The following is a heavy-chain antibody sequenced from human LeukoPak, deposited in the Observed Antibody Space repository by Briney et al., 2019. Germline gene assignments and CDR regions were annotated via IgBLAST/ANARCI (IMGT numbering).Heavy chain of an antibody. V-gene: IGHV3-23*01. CDR1: GFTFSSYG. CDR3: AKHEAMTTVTNFDY. J-gene: IGHJ4*02. CDR2: ISGSGGST. Sequence: GGSLRLSCAASGFTFSSYGMSWVRQAPGKGLEWVSAISGSGGSTYYADSVKGRFTISRDNSKNTLYLQMNSLRAEDTAVYYCAKHEAMTTVTNFDYWGQGTLVTVSS. D-gene: IGHD4-17*01.